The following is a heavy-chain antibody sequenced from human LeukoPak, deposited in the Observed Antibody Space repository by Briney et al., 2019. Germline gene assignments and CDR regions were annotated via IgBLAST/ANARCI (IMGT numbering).Heavy chain of an antibody. CDR2: ISAYNGNT. J-gene: IGHJ4*01. D-gene: IGHD3-22*01. V-gene: IGHV1-18*01. CDR3: ARTPPYHYDSSGYYARTSKFEY. CDR1: GYTFTSYG. Sequence: GASVKVSCKASGYTFTSYGMSWVRQAPGQGLEWMGWISAYNGNTNYAQNLQGRVTITIDKSKSTAYMQLRSLRSDDTAVYYCARTPPYHYDSSGYYARTSKFEYWGHGTLVTASS.